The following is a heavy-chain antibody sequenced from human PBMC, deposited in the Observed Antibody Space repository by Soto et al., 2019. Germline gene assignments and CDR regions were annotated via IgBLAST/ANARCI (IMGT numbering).Heavy chain of an antibody. J-gene: IGHJ6*02. CDR2: ISDDGSNK. CDR1: GFTFSSYG. D-gene: IGHD2-2*01. CDR3: AKDSVVVVPAAPMDV. V-gene: IGHV3-30*18. Sequence: QVQLVESGGGVVQPGRSLRLSCAASGFTFSSYGMHWVRQAPGKGLEWVAVISDDGSNKYFADSVKGRFTISRDNSKNPLYLQMNSLRAEDTAVYYCAKDSVVVVPAAPMDVWGQGTTVSVSS.